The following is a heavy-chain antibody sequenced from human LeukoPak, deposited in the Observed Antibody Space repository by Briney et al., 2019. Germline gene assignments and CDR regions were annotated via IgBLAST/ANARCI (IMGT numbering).Heavy chain of an antibody. J-gene: IGHJ4*02. D-gene: IGHD7-27*01. Sequence: ASVKVSCKASGYSFTSYYIHWVRQAPGQGLEWMGRINPSSGGTNYAQKFQDRVTMTRDTSITAAYMGLSSLRSDDTAVYYCARETGGSFEYFDYWGQGTLVTVSS. CDR3: ARETGGSFEYFDY. CDR2: INPSSGGT. V-gene: IGHV1-2*06. CDR1: GYSFTSYY.